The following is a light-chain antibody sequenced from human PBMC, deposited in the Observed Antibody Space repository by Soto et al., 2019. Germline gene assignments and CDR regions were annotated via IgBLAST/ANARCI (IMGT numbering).Light chain of an antibody. CDR3: QQYNSYSGT. V-gene: IGKV1-5*03. Sequence: DIQITPAPSTPSASLGNRVPIPCRASQSISSWLAWYQQKPGKAPKLLIYKASSLESGVPSRFSGSGSGTEFTLTISSLQPDDFATYYCQQYNSYSGTFGQGTKV. CDR2: KAS. CDR1: QSISSW. J-gene: IGKJ1*01.